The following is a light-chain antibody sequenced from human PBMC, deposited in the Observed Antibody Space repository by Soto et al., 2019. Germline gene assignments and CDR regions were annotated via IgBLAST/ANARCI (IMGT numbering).Light chain of an antibody. J-gene: IGLJ3*02. V-gene: IGLV2-11*01. CDR3: CSYAGSYTFWV. CDR1: SSDVGGYDY. CDR2: DVT. Sequence: QSALTQPRSVSGSPGQSVIISCTGTSSDVGGYDYVSWYQHHPGKAPKLMIYDVTKRPSGVPDRFSGSKSGNTASLTISGLQAEDEADYYCCSYAGSYTFWVFGGGTKLTVL.